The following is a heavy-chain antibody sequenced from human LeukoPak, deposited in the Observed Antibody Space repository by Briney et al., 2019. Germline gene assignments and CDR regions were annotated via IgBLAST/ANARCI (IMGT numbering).Heavy chain of an antibody. V-gene: IGHV1-8*02. Sequence: GASVKVSCKASGGTFSSYAISWVRQATGQGLEWMGWMNPNSGNTGYAQKFQGRVTMTRNTSISTAYMELSSLRSEDTAVYYCARRHSSGWYFRWFDPWGQGTLVTVSS. CDR3: ARRHSSGWYFRWFDP. CDR1: GGTFSSYA. J-gene: IGHJ5*02. CDR2: MNPNSGNT. D-gene: IGHD6-19*01.